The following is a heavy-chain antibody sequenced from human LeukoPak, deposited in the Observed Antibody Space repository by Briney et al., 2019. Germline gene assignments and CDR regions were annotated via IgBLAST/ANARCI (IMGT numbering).Heavy chain of an antibody. V-gene: IGHV4-30-2*01. D-gene: IGHD3-10*01. CDR2: IYHSGST. CDR1: GGSISSGGYS. Sequence: SETLSLTCTVSGGSISSGGYSWSWIRQPPGKGLERIGYIYHSGSTYYNPSLKSRVTISVDRSKNQFSLKLSSVTAADTAVYYCARSSGWDYYGSGSYYNVGWFDPWGQGTLVTVSS. CDR3: ARSSGWDYYGSGSYYNVGWFDP. J-gene: IGHJ5*02.